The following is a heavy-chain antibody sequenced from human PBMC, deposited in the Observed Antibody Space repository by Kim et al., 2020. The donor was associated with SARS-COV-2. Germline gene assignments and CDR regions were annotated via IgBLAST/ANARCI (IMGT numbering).Heavy chain of an antibody. J-gene: IGHJ6*02. Sequence: GGSLRLSCAASGFTFSSYGMHWVRQAPGKGLEWVAVIWYDGSNKYYADSVKGRFTISRDNSKNTLYLQMNSLRAEDTAVYYCARDRYGYSNYYYGMDVWGQGTTVTVSS. V-gene: IGHV3-33*01. CDR3: ARDRYGYSNYYYGMDV. CDR1: GFTFSSYG. D-gene: IGHD5-18*01. CDR2: IWYDGSNK.